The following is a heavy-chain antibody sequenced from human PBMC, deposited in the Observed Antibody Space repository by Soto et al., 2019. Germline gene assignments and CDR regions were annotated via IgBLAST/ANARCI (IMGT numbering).Heavy chain of an antibody. V-gene: IGHV3-21*01. CDR2: ISSSSSYI. CDR1: GFTFSSYS. J-gene: IGHJ4*02. D-gene: IGHD3-22*01. CDR3: AGDSYDSSGYSPPFDY. Sequence: EVQLVESGGGLVKPGGSLRLSCAASGFTFSSYSMNWVRQAPGKGLEWVSSISSSSSYIYYADSVKGRFTISRDNAKNSLYLHMNLRRAADPAVYYCAGDSYDSSGYSPPFDYWSQGARVTVSS.